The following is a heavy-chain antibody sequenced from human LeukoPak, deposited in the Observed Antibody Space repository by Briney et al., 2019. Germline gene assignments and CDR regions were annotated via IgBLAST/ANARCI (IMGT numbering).Heavy chain of an antibody. Sequence: SETLPLTCTVSGGSISSFYWSWIRQPAGKGLEWIGRIYSSGNTNYNPSLKSRVTMSVDTSKNQFSLKLSSVTAADTAVYYCAREVVIAATYDYWGQGTLVTVSS. V-gene: IGHV4-4*07. CDR1: GGSISSFY. D-gene: IGHD2-15*01. CDR3: AREVVIAATYDY. J-gene: IGHJ4*02. CDR2: IYSSGNT.